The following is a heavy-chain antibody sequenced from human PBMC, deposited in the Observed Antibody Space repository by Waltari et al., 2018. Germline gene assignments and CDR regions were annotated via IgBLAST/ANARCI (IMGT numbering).Heavy chain of an antibody. V-gene: IGHV3-74*01. CDR1: RFTFPSHW. Sequence: VHLVASGGGLVQPGGSLILSCYASRFTFPSHWMHWGRLVPGKGLVWVSAITSDGSRTRYADSVKGRFTISRDNAYNTLYLQMNSLRAEDTAVYYCATHRPGGYGMDVWGHGTTVTVSS. J-gene: IGHJ6*02. CDR2: ITSDGSRT. CDR3: ATHRPGGYGMDV. D-gene: IGHD2-15*01.